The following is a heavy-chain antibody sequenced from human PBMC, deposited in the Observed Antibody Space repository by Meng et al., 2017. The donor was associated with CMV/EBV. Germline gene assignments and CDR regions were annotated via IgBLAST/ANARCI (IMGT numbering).Heavy chain of an antibody. CDR3: ARFPRYSSSWYIVDY. D-gene: IGHD6-13*01. CDR2: INHSGST. CDR1: GGSFSGYY. J-gene: IGHJ4*02. V-gene: IGHV4-34*01. Sequence: VYGGSFSGYYWSWIRQRTGKGMEWIEEINHSGSTNYNPSLKSRVTISVDTSKNQFSLKLSSVTAADTAVYYCARFPRYSSSWYIVDYWGQGTLVTVSS.